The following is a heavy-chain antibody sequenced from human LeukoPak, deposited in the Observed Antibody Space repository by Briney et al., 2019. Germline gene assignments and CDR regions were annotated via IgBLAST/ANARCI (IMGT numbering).Heavy chain of an antibody. CDR1: GFTFSSYG. CDR3: AKVATYYYDSSGYYFDY. D-gene: IGHD3-22*01. J-gene: IGHJ4*02. V-gene: IGHV3-30*18. Sequence: GGCVRLSCAASGFTFSSYGMHWARQAPGKGLEWVAVISYDGSNKYYADSVKGRFTISRDNSKNTLYLQMNSLRAEDTAVYYCAKVATYYYDSSGYYFDYWGQGTMVTVSS. CDR2: ISYDGSNK.